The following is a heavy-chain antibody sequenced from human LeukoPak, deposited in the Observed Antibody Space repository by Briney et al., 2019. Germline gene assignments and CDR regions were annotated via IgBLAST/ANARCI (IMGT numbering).Heavy chain of an antibody. V-gene: IGHV4-59*01. D-gene: IGHD3-22*01. CDR2: IYYSGST. CDR1: GGSISSYC. CDR3: ARDPSMYDSSGYLIAANWFDP. J-gene: IGHJ5*02. Sequence: PSETLSLTCTVSGGSISSYCWSWIRQPPGKGLEWIGYIYYSGSTNYNPSLKSRVTISVDTSKNQFSLKLSSVTAADTAVYYCARDPSMYDSSGYLIAANWFDPWGQGTLVTVSS.